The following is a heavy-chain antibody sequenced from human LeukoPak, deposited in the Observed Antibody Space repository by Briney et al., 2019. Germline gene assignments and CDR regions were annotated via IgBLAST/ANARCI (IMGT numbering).Heavy chain of an antibody. CDR1: GXTFSSYA. J-gene: IGHJ4*02. Sequence: GGSLRLSCAASGXTFSSYAVNWVRQAPGKGLEWISYISSSSSTIYYADSVKGRFTISRDNAKNSLYLQMNSLRDEDTAVYYCARSIHYWGQGTLVTVSS. CDR3: ARSIHY. CDR2: ISSSSSTI. V-gene: IGHV3-48*02.